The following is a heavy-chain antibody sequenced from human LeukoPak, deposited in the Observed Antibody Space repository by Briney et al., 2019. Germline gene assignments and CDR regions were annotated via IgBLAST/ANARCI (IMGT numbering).Heavy chain of an antibody. J-gene: IGHJ3*02. D-gene: IGHD3-22*01. Sequence: GGSLRLSCAASGFTFSTYSIIWVRQAPGRGLDWVSSISSSSSYIYYADSVKGRFTISRDNAKNSLYLQMNSLRAEDTAVYYCARDLYYDSSGDAFDIWGQGTMVTVSS. CDR3: ARDLYYDSSGDAFDI. V-gene: IGHV3-21*01. CDR1: GFTFSTYS. CDR2: ISSSSSYI.